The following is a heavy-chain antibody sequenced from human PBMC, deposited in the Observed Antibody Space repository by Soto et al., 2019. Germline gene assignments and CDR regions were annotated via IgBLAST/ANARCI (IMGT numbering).Heavy chain of an antibody. V-gene: IGHV3-30-3*01. CDR3: ARDRYLDSYAFDS. D-gene: IGHD3-9*01. CDR1: GFSFSSYA. CDR2: ISFEGNDK. Sequence: WGSLRLSCAASGFSFSSYAIHFCRHSPGKGLEWVAVISFEGNDKYYADPVKGRFTISRDENGNTLFLQMNSLRPEDTAVYYCARDRYLDSYAFDSWGQGTLVTVSS. J-gene: IGHJ4*02.